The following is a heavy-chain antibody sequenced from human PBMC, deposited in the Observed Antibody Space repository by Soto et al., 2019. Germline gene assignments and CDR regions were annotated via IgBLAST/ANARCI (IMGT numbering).Heavy chain of an antibody. D-gene: IGHD2-8*01. J-gene: IGHJ6*02. CDR3: ARHGYAMYYYYGMDV. Sequence: GEPLKISCKGSGYSFTSYCISLVVQMPGKGLEWMWIIYPGDSDTRYSPSFQGQVTISADKSISTAYLQWSSLKASDTAMYYCARHGYAMYYYYGMDVWGQGTTVPVPS. V-gene: IGHV5-51*01. CDR1: GYSFTSYC. CDR2: IYPGDSDT.